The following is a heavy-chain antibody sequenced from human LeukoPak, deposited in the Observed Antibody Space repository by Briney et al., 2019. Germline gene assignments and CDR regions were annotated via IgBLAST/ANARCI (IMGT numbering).Heavy chain of an antibody. Sequence: SETLSLTCTVSGGSISSYYWSWIRQPPGKGLEWIGYIYYSGSTSYNPSLKSRVTISVDTSKNQFSLKLSSVTAADTAVYYCARERELLHNWFDPWGQGTLVTVSS. CDR3: ARERELLHNWFDP. J-gene: IGHJ5*02. D-gene: IGHD1-26*01. CDR2: IYYSGST. V-gene: IGHV4-59*01. CDR1: GGSISSYY.